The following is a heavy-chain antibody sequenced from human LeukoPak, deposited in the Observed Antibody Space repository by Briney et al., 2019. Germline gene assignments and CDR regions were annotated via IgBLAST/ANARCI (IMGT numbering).Heavy chain of an antibody. CDR2: INSDGSTT. CDR3: ARVGTTPNFYYYYGMDV. D-gene: IGHD2/OR15-2a*01. V-gene: IGHV3-74*01. CDR1: GFTFSSYW. Sequence: GGSLRLSCAASGFTFSSYWMYWVRQAPGKGLVWVSRINSDGSTTSYADSVKGRFTISRDNAKNTLYLQMNSLRAEDTAVYYCARVGTTPNFYYYYGMDVWGQGTTVTVSS. J-gene: IGHJ6*02.